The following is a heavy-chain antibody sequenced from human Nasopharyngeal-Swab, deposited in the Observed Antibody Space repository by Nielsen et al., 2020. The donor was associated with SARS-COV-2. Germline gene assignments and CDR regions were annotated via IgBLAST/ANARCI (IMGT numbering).Heavy chain of an antibody. V-gene: IGHV3-48*02. CDR2: ISSSCSTI. CDR1: GFTFSTYS. Sequence: GGSLRLSCVASGFTFSTYSMHWVRQAPGKGLEWISYISSSCSTIYYADSVKGRFTISRDNAKNSLYLQMNSLRDEDTAVYYCARAGLLDYWGQGTLVTVSS. J-gene: IGHJ4*02. CDR3: ARAGLLDY. D-gene: IGHD3-16*01.